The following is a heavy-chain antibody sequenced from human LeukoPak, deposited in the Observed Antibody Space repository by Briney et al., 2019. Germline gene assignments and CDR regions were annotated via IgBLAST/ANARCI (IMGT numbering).Heavy chain of an antibody. CDR2: INHSGST. Sequence: SETLSLTCAVYGGSFSGYYWSWIRQPPGKGLEWIGEINHSGSTNCNPSLKSRVTISVDTSKNQFSLKLSSVTAADTAVYYCAREAYSGSYYVNYWGQGTLVTVSS. D-gene: IGHD1-26*01. CDR1: GGSFSGYY. CDR3: AREAYSGSYYVNY. J-gene: IGHJ4*02. V-gene: IGHV4-34*01.